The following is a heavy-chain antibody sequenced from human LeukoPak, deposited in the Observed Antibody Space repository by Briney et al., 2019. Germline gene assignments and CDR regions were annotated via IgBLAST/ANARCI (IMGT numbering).Heavy chain of an antibody. Sequence: SETLSLTCTVSGVSISSSYWSWVRQPPGKGLEWVGYIYYSGDSNYNPSLKSRATISVDTSKSQFSLKVSSVTAADTAIYYCARHTYARPFDSWGQGTPVTVSS. V-gene: IGHV4-59*08. J-gene: IGHJ4*02. CDR3: ARHTYARPFDS. CDR1: GVSISSSY. CDR2: IYYSGDS. D-gene: IGHD6-6*01.